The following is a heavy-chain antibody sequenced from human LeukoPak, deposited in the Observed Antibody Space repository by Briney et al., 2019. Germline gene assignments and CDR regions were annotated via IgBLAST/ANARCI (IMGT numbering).Heavy chain of an antibody. D-gene: IGHD2-15*01. V-gene: IGHV1-46*01. CDR3: ARATYEDIVVVVAATPRFDY. J-gene: IGHJ4*02. CDR1: GYTFTSYY. CDR2: INPSGGST. Sequence: ASVKVSCKASGYTFTSYYMHWVRQAPGEGLEWMGIINPSGGSTSYAQKFQGRVTMTRDMSTSTVYMGLSSLRSEDTAVYYCARATYEDIVVVVAATPRFDYWGQGTLVTVSS.